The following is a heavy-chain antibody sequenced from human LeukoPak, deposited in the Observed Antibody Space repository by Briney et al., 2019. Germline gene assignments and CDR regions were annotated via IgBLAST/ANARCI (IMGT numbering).Heavy chain of an antibody. D-gene: IGHD1-1*01. CDR1: GVTFSSYV. V-gene: IGHV3-7*01. CDR3: ASLGPTKLERREGFDY. Sequence: GGSLRLSCEASGVTFSSYVMSWVRQAPGKGLEWVANIKQDGSEKYYVDSVKGRFTISRDNAKNSLYLQMNSLRAEDTAVYYCASLGPTKLERREGFDYWGQGTLVTVSS. J-gene: IGHJ4*02. CDR2: IKQDGSEK.